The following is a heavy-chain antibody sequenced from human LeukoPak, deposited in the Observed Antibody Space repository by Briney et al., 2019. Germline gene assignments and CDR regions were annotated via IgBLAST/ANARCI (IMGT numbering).Heavy chain of an antibody. CDR2: MNPNSDNT. CDR3: AREARDYGEN. V-gene: IGHV1-8*01. J-gene: IGHJ4*02. Sequence: ASVKVSCKASGYTFTSYDINWVRQATGQGLEWMGWMNPNSDNTGYAQKFQGRVAMTRNTSISTAYMELSSLRSEDTAVYYCAREARDYGENWGQGTLVTVSS. CDR1: GYTFTSYD. D-gene: IGHD4-17*01.